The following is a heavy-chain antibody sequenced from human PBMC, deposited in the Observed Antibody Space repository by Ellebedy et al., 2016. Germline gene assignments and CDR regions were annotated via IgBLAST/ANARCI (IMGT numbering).Heavy chain of an antibody. CDR2: IYYSGSI. Sequence: SETLSLTCAVSGGSISSSNWWSWVRQPPGKGLEWIGYIYYSGSINYNPSLKSRVTISVDTSKNQFSLKLSSVTAADTAVYYCARTNWNYVSQYYFDYWGQGTLVTVSS. CDR1: GGSISSSNW. V-gene: IGHV4-4*02. CDR3: ARTNWNYVSQYYFDY. J-gene: IGHJ4*02. D-gene: IGHD1-7*01.